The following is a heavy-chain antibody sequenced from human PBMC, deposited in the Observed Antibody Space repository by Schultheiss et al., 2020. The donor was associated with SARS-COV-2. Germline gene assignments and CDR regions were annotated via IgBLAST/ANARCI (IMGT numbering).Heavy chain of an antibody. CDR2: IYYSGST. V-gene: IGHV4-31*03. Sequence: LRLSCTVSGGSISSGGYYWSWIRQHPGKGLEWIGYIYYSGSTYYNPSLKSRVTISVDTSKNQFSLKLSSVTAADTAVYYCARHANDYVWGRYRFGYFDPWGQGTLVTVSS. D-gene: IGHD3-16*02. J-gene: IGHJ5*02. CDR1: GGSISSGGYY. CDR3: ARHANDYVWGRYRFGYFDP.